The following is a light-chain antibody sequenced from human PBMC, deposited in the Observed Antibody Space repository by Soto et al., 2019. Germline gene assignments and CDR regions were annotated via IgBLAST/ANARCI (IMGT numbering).Light chain of an antibody. CDR2: LEGSGSY. CDR3: ETWDSNTVV. CDR1: SGHSSYI. J-gene: IGLJ2*01. V-gene: IGLV4-60*03. Sequence: VLTQSSSASASLGSSVKLTCTLSSGHSSYIIAWHQQQPGKAPRYLMKLEGSGSYNKGSGVPDRFSGSSSGADRYLTISNLQSEDEADYYCETWDSNTVVFGGGTKVTVL.